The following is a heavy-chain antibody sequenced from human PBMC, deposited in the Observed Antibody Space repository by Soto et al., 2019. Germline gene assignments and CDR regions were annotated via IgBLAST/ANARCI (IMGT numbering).Heavy chain of an antibody. CDR2: IFYSGRT. Sequence: QVQLRESGPGLVKPSQTLSLTCTVSGGSISTGGFYWHWIRQYPGKGLEWIGSIFYSGRTSDNPSLTRRVTMSLEASKNRFSLRLGSVAAADTAVYYCAQAVVFTGGDAFDVWGQGRLVTVSS. D-gene: IGHD1-1*01. CDR3: AQAVVFTGGDAFDV. V-gene: IGHV4-31*03. CDR1: GGSISTGGFY. J-gene: IGHJ3*01.